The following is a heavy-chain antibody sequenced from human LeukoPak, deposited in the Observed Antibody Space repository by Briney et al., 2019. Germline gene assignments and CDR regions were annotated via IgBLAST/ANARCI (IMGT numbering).Heavy chain of an antibody. V-gene: IGHV3-23*01. CDR1: GFTFSSYG. Sequence: GGSLRLSCAASGFTFSSYGMSWVRQAPGKGLEWVSAISGSGGSTYYADSVKGRFTFSRDNSKNTVFLQMNSLRAEDTAVYYCAKLLYNYSPVDYWGQGTLVTVSS. D-gene: IGHD1-26*01. CDR2: ISGSGGST. CDR3: AKLLYNYSPVDY. J-gene: IGHJ4*02.